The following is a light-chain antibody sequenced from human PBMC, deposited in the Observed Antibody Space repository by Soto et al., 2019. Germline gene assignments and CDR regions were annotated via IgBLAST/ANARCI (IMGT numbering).Light chain of an antibody. CDR1: SFNIGADYD. CDR2: GNT. Sequence: QSVLTQPPSVSGAPGQRVTISCTGNSFNIGADYDVHWYQQLPGTAPKLLIYGNTNRPSGVPDRFSGSKSGTSASLAITGLHAEYEADYYCQSYDSSLSGCVFGTGTKLTVL. J-gene: IGLJ1*01. CDR3: QSYDSSLSGCV. V-gene: IGLV1-40*01.